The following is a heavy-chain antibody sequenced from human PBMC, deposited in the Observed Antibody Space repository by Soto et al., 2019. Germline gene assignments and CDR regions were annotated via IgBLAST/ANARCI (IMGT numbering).Heavy chain of an antibody. D-gene: IGHD6-13*01. CDR2: VNPHTGGT. CDR3: ARVMAYEQQLVPFDY. CDR1: GYTFIGYY. J-gene: IGHJ4*02. Sequence: QVQLVQSGAEVKKPGASVKVSCKTSGYTFIGYYLNWVRQAPGQGLEWMGWVNPHTGGTHYAQKFYGRVTMTRETSTYTAYMELSGLKFDDTATYFCARVMAYEQQLVPFDYWGQGTLVTVSA. V-gene: IGHV1-2*02.